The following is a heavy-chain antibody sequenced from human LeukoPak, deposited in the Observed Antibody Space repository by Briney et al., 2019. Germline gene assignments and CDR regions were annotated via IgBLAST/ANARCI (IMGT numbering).Heavy chain of an antibody. CDR1: GFTFSRDW. CDR2: TRDKANSYTT. V-gene: IGHV3-72*01. J-gene: IGHJ3*01. CDR3: ASTKDDDAFDV. Sequence: GGSLRLSCAASGFTFSRDWMHWVRQAPGKGLEWVGRTRDKANSYTTEYAASVKGRFTISRDDSKNSLYLQMNSLKTEDTAVYYCASTKDDDAFDVWGQGTLVTVSS.